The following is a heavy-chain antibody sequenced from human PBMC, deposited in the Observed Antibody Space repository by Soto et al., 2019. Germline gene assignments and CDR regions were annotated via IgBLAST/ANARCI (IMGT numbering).Heavy chain of an antibody. V-gene: IGHV2-5*01. CDR1: GFSLSTSGVG. D-gene: IGHD3-3*01. CDR2: IYWNDDK. J-gene: IGHJ4*02. CDR3: AHSRLRFLEWLYPFDY. Sequence: QITLKESGPTLVKPTQTLTLTCTFSGFSLSTSGVGVGWIRQPPGQALEWLALIYWNDDKRYSPSLKSRLTITKDTSRNQVVLTMTNMDPVDTAPYYCAHSRLRFLEWLYPFDYWGQGTLVTVSS.